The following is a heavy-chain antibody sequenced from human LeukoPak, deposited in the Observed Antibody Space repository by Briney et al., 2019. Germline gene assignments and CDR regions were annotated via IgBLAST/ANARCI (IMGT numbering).Heavy chain of an antibody. Sequence: PGGSLRLSCAASGFTVSSNYMSWVRQAPGKGLEWVSVIYSGGSTYYADSVKGRFTISRDNSENTLYLQMNSLRAEDTAVYYCARVGYGDYYYYYGMDVWGQGTTVTVSS. V-gene: IGHV3-53*01. J-gene: IGHJ6*02. CDR2: IYSGGST. CDR1: GFTVSSNY. D-gene: IGHD4-17*01. CDR3: ARVGYGDYYYYYGMDV.